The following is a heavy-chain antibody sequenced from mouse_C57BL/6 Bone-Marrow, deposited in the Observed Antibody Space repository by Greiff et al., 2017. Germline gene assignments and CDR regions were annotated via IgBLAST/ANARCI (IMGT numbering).Heavy chain of an antibody. CDR3: TLANWDDY. J-gene: IGHJ2*01. Sequence: EVKLQQSGAELVRPGASVKLSCTASGFNIKDAYMHWVKQRPEQGLEWIGWIDPENGDTEYASKFQGKATITADTSSNTAYLQLSSLTSEDTAVYYCTLANWDDYWGQGTTLTVSS. CDR2: IDPENGDT. D-gene: IGHD4-1*01. CDR1: GFNIKDAY. V-gene: IGHV14-4*01.